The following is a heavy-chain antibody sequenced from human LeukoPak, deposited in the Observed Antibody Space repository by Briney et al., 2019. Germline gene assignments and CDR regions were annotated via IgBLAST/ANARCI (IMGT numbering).Heavy chain of an antibody. CDR1: GGSFSGYY. V-gene: IGHV4-34*01. Sequence: PSETLSLTCAVYGGSFSGYYWSWIRQPPGKGLEWIGEINHSGSTNYNPSLKSRVTISVDTSKNQFSLKLSSVTAADTAVYYCARHPGIAGNWFDPWGQGTLVTVSS. J-gene: IGHJ5*02. CDR3: ARHPGIAGNWFDP. D-gene: IGHD6-13*01. CDR2: INHSGST.